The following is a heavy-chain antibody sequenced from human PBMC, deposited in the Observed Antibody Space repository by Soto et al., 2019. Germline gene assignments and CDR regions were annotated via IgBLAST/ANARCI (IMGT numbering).Heavy chain of an antibody. J-gene: IGHJ4*02. D-gene: IGHD3-10*01. CDR3: ARAALYYYGSGSYFY. Sequence: KSSGTLSLTCAVYGGSFSGYYWSWIRQPPGKGLEWIGEINHSGSTNYNPSLKSRVTISVDTSKNQFSLKLSSVTAADTAVYYCARAALYYYGSGSYFYWGQGTLVTVSS. CDR1: GGSFSGYY. CDR2: INHSGST. V-gene: IGHV4-34*01.